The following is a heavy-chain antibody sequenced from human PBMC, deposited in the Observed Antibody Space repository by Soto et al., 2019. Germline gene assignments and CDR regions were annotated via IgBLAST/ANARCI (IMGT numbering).Heavy chain of an antibody. CDR1: GFTFSSYA. V-gene: IGHV3-23*01. Sequence: EVQLLESGGGLVQPGGSLRLSCAASGFTFSSYAMSWVRQAPGKGLEWVSAISGSGGSTYYADSVKGRFTISRDNSKNTLYLQMNSLRAEHTAVYYCAKNAYYYDSSGYYYLGYFDYWGQGTLVTVSS. D-gene: IGHD3-22*01. CDR3: AKNAYYYDSSGYYYLGYFDY. CDR2: ISGSGGST. J-gene: IGHJ4*02.